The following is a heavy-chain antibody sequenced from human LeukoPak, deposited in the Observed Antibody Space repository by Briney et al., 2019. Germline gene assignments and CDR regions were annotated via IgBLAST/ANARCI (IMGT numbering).Heavy chain of an antibody. CDR1: GFTFSSYA. D-gene: IGHD3-10*01. V-gene: IGHV3-30*04. J-gene: IGHJ4*02. CDR2: ISYDGSNK. Sequence: PGGSLRLSCAASGFTFSSYAMHWVRQAPGKGLEWVAVISYDGSNKYYADSMKGRFTISRDNSKNTLYLQMNSLRAEDTAVYYCARGGGSRGGYFDYWGQGTLVTVSS. CDR3: ARGGGSRGGYFDY.